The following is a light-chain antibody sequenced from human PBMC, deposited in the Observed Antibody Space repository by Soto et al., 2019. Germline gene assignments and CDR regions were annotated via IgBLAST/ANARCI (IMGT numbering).Light chain of an antibody. CDR2: LVS. V-gene: IGLV2-8*01. CDR3: ASFRSGTILV. CDR1: SSDVGGYNY. J-gene: IGLJ1*01. Sequence: QSVLTQPPSASGSPGQSVTISCTGTSSDVGGYNYVSWYQQHPGKAPKLMIYLVSKRPSGVPDRFSGSKSGNTASLTVSGLQAEDEADYFCASFRSGTILVFGSGTKLTVL.